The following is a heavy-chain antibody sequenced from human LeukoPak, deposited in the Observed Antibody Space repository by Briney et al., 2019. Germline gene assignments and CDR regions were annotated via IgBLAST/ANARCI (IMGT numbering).Heavy chain of an antibody. V-gene: IGHV3-33*06. CDR1: GFTFKNYG. CDR3: AKDWDFWRGYPYAFDI. J-gene: IGHJ3*02. Sequence: GRSLRLSCVTSGFTFKNYGMHWVRQAPGKGLEWVAIIWYDGSKTYYGDSVKGRFTISRDNSKNTLYLQMNSLRVEDTAVYFCAKDWDFWRGYPYAFDIWGKGQWSPSLQ. CDR2: IWYDGSKT. D-gene: IGHD3-3*01.